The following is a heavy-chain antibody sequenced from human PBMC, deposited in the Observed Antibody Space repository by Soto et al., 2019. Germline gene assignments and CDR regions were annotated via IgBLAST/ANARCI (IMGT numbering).Heavy chain of an antibody. Sequence: EVQLVESGGGLVQPGGSLRLACAGSGCRVSDYWMHWVRQAPGKGLVWVSRVSNEGSKEYADFVKGRFTLSKDNAKNTLYLEMDSLSVEDTVLYYCTATPRNGMGVWGQGTKVTVAS. J-gene: IGHJ6*02. CDR2: VSNEGSK. V-gene: IGHV3-74*01. CDR3: TATPRNGMGV. CDR1: GCRVSDYW.